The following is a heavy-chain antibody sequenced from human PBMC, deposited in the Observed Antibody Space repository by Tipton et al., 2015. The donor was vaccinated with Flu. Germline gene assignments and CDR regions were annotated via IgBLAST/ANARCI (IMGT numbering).Heavy chain of an antibody. CDR3: VRWDYSNYVSEPKNWFDH. V-gene: IGHV4-38-2*01. CDR2: VHRTGSP. D-gene: IGHD4-11*01. J-gene: IGHJ5*02. CDR1: GDSIGSQCF. Sequence: TLSLTCSVSGDSIGSQCFWGWIRQPPGKGREWIGNVHRTGSPYYNTSLRSRVTIAVDGPKIQFSLRLTSVTAADTAVYYCVRWDYSNYVSEPKNWFDHRGPGILVTVFS.